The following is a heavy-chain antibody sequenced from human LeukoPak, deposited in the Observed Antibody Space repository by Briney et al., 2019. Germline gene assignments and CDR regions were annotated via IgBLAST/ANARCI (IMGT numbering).Heavy chain of an antibody. Sequence: PGGSLRLSCAASGFTFSSYSMNWVRQAPGKGLEWCSSISSSSSYIYYADSVKGRFTISRDNAKNSLYLQMNSLRAEDTAVYYCARDSSGWYPVVYWGQGTLVTVSS. CDR3: ARDSSGWYPVVY. D-gene: IGHD6-19*01. J-gene: IGHJ4*02. CDR1: GFTFSSYS. CDR2: ISSSSSYI. V-gene: IGHV3-21*01.